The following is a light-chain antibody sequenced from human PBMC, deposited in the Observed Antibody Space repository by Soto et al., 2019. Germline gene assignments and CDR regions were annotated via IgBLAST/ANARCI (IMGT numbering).Light chain of an antibody. CDR1: TGAVTSGHF. CDR2: DTD. Sequence: QAVVTQEPSLTVSPGGTVTLTCGFSTGAVTSGHFPFWFQQKPGQAPRTLISDTDNKHSWTPARFSGSLLGGKAALTLSGAQPEDEAEYYCLLSDSDVWVFGGGTKLTVL. J-gene: IGLJ3*02. CDR3: LLSDSDVWV. V-gene: IGLV7-46*01.